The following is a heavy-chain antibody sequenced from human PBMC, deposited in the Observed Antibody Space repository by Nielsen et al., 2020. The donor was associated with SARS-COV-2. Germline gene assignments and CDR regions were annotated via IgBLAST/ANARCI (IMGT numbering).Heavy chain of an antibody. CDR3: ASSGWLDH. CDR1: GFTFSDHY. CDR2: ITNTGMK. Sequence: GESLKISYAASGFTFSDHYMTWIRQTPGKGLEWVSYITNTGMKFYADSVKDRFTISRDNARNLLFLQMDSLRAEDTAVYYCASSGWLDHWGQGTLVTVSS. D-gene: IGHD6-19*01. J-gene: IGHJ4*02. V-gene: IGHV3-11*04.